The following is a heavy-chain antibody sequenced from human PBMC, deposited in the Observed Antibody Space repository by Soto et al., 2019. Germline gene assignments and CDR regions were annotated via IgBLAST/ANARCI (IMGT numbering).Heavy chain of an antibody. CDR3: ARGYYDILTGYYSDYFDY. V-gene: IGHV4-34*01. D-gene: IGHD3-9*01. J-gene: IGHJ4*02. CDR1: GGSFSGYY. CDR2: INHSGST. Sequence: SETLSLTCTVYGGSFSGYYWSWIRQPPGKGLEWIGEINHSGSTNYNPSPNIRVTISVDTSKNQFSLKLSSVTAADTAVFYCARGYYDILTGYYSDYFDYWGQGTLVTVSS.